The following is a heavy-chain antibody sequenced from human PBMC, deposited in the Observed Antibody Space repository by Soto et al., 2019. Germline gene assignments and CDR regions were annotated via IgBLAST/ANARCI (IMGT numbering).Heavy chain of an antibody. D-gene: IGHD3-10*01. V-gene: IGHV3-33*01. CDR1: GFTFSSYG. J-gene: IGHJ6*02. Sequence: QVQLVESGGGVVQPGRSLRLSCAASGFTFSSYGMHWVRQAPGKGLEWVAVIWYDGSNKYYADSVKGRFTISRDNSKNTLYLQMNSLRAEDTAVYYCARDQGYYGSGRYPPLDYYYGMDVWGQGTTVTVSS. CDR2: IWYDGSNK. CDR3: ARDQGYYGSGRYPPLDYYYGMDV.